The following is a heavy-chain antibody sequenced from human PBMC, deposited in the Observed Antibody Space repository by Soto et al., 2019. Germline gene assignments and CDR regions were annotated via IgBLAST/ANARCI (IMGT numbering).Heavy chain of an antibody. D-gene: IGHD1-26*01. J-gene: IGHJ4*02. CDR3: ARGPPERELPRLDY. Sequence: SETLSLPCTVSAGSLSSCDGSWIRQPTRKGRMRIRDIYNTGSTNSKPSHQTRVTISLETAKSQRSLKLSSVTAADTAVYYCARGPPERELPRLDYWGQRTMFAVSS. CDR1: AGSLSSCD. V-gene: IGHV4-59*01. CDR2: IYNTGST.